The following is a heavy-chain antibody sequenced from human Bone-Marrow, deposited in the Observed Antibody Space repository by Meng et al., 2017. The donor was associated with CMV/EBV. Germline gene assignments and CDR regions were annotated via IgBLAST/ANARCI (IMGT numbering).Heavy chain of an antibody. Sequence: GESLKISCAAYGFTFSSYSMNWVRQAPGKGLEWVSSISSSSSYIYYADSVKGRFTISRDNAKNSLYLQMNSLRAEDTAVYYCARGALNLALYNWFDPWGQGTLVTVSS. V-gene: IGHV3-21*01. J-gene: IGHJ5*02. CDR2: ISSSSSYI. CDR1: GFTFSSYS. CDR3: ARGALNLALYNWFDP. D-gene: IGHD3-9*01.